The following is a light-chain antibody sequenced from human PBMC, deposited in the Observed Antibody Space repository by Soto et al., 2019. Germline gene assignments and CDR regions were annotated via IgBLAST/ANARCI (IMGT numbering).Light chain of an antibody. Sequence: EIVMTQSPATLSVSPGERATLSCRASRTIASNLAWYQQKPGQAPRLLIYGASTRTTGIPVRFSGSGSGTEFTLTISSLQSEDFAVYYCQQYNDWPKTFGQGTKVEIK. CDR3: QQYNDWPKT. CDR2: GAS. V-gene: IGKV3-15*01. J-gene: IGKJ1*01. CDR1: RTIASN.